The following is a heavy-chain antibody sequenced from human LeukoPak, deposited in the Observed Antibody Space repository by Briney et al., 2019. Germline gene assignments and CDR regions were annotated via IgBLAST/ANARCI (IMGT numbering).Heavy chain of an antibody. CDR3: ARGRSGSYSYNWFGT. CDR1: GFAFDDYA. D-gene: IGHD1-26*01. V-gene: IGHV3-9*01. Sequence: QPGRSLSLSCAVSGFAFDDYAMHWVRQAPGKGREGVSGISWNSGSLGYAASVKGRLTISRDHAKNSVYQPMNSLRAEDTALYYCARGRSGSYSYNWFGTWGPGTLVTVSS. CDR2: ISWNSGSL. J-gene: IGHJ5*02.